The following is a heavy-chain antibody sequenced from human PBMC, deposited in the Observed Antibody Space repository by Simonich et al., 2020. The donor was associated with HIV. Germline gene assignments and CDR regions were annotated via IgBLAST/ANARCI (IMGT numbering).Heavy chain of an antibody. V-gene: IGHV4-34*01. D-gene: IGHD6-13*01. J-gene: IGHJ1*01. CDR1: GGSFSGYY. CDR2: SNHRGST. CDR3: ARGTAAAGAEFFQH. Sequence: QVQLQQWGAGLLKPSETLSLTCAVYGGSFSGYYWSWISQPPGKGREWNGESNHRGSTKYNPALKSRVTRSVDTSKNQCSLKLSSVTAADTAVYYCARGTAAAGAEFFQHWGQGTLVTVSS.